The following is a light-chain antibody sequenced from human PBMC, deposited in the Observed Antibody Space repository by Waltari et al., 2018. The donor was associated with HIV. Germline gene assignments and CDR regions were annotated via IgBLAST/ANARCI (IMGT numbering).Light chain of an antibody. Sequence: QSELTQPPSVSAAPGQRVTISCTGSSSNIGAGYDVHWYQQVPGRAPKVVIDGNSNRPSGVPDRFSGSKSGSSASLVITGRQSEDEADYYCQSYDSNLSGLFGGGTKVTVL. V-gene: IGLV1-40*01. CDR2: GNS. CDR1: SSNIGAGYD. CDR3: QSYDSNLSGL. J-gene: IGLJ2*01.